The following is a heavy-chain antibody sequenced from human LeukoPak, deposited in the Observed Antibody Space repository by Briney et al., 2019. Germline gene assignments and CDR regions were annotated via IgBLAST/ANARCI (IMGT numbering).Heavy chain of an antibody. CDR3: AKDSAVSAFDY. CDR1: GFTFGSYG. D-gene: IGHD6-19*01. CDR2: IWYDGSNK. J-gene: IGHJ4*02. V-gene: IGHV3-30*02. Sequence: GGSLRLSCAASGFTFGSYGMHWVRQAPGKGLEWVAFIWYDGSNKYYADSVKGRFTISRDNSKNTLYLQMNSLRAEDTAVYYCAKDSAVSAFDYWGQGTLVTVSS.